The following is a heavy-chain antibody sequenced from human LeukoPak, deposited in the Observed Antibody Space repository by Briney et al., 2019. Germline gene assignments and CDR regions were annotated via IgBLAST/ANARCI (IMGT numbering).Heavy chain of an antibody. J-gene: IGHJ4*02. CDR3: AKVGDSLTTMDY. D-gene: IGHD4-11*01. V-gene: IGHV3-23*01. Sequence: GGSLRLSCSASGFTFSSYSMTWVRQAPGKGLEWVSGISGSSGNIYYAGSVKGRFTISRDDSKNTLYLQMNSLRAEDTALYYCAKVGDSLTTMDYWGQGTLVTVSS. CDR2: ISGSSGNI. CDR1: GFTFSSYS.